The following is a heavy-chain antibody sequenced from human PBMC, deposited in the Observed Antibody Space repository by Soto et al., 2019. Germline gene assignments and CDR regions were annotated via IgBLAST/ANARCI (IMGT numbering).Heavy chain of an antibody. V-gene: IGHV4-39*01. CDR1: GGSISSNSYY. Sequence: QLQLQESGPGLVKASETLSLTCTVSGGSISSNSYYWGWIRQPPGKGLEWIGSIYYSGNTYYNPSLKSRVTMFVDTSKNQFSLKLSSVTAADTAVYYCARQKPVAGGGWFDPWGQGTLVTVSS. CDR3: ARQKPVAGGGWFDP. J-gene: IGHJ5*02. CDR2: IYYSGNT. D-gene: IGHD6-19*01.